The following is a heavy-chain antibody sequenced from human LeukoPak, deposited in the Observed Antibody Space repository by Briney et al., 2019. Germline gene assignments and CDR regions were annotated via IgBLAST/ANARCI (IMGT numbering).Heavy chain of an antibody. CDR1: GLTFSSYA. CDR2: ISGSGGST. CDR3: AKDLEDAAGYYGMDV. V-gene: IGHV3-23*01. Sequence: GGSLRLSCAASGLTFSSYAMSWVRQAPGKGLDWVSAISGSGGSTYYADSVKGRFTISRDNSKNTLYLQMNSLRAEDTAVYYCAKDLEDAAGYYGMDVWGQGTTVTVSS. J-gene: IGHJ6*02. D-gene: IGHD3-3*01.